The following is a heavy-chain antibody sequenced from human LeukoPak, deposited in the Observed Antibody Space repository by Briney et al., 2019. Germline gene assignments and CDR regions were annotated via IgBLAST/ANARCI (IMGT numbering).Heavy chain of an antibody. CDR2: IIPIFGTA. J-gene: IGHJ4*02. Sequence: SVKVSCKASGGTFSSYAISWVRQAPGQGLEWMGGIIPIFGTANYAQKFQGRVTITADESTSTAYMELSSLRSEDTAVYYCARDRGRSGYYYSPFDYWGQGTLVTVSS. CDR3: ARDRGRSGYYYSPFDY. V-gene: IGHV1-69*01. D-gene: IGHD3-22*01. CDR1: GGTFSSYA.